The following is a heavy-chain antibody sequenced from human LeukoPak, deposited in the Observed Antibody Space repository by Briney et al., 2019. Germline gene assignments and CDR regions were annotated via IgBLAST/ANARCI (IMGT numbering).Heavy chain of an antibody. V-gene: IGHV3-23*01. Sequence: GGSLRLSCAASGFTFSSHAMSWVRQAPGKGLEWVSAISGSGGSTYYADSVKGRFTISRDNSKNTLYLQMNSLRAEDTAVYYCAKTRHSSGYPNRFDYWGQGTLVTVSS. CDR3: AKTRHSSGYPNRFDY. CDR1: GFTFSSHA. J-gene: IGHJ4*02. D-gene: IGHD3-22*01. CDR2: ISGSGGST.